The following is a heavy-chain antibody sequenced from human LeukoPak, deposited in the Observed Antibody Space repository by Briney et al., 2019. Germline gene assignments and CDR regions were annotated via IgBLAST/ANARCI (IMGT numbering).Heavy chain of an antibody. V-gene: IGHV4-59*01. Sequence: SETLSLXCTVSGGSISSYYWSWSRQPPGKGLEWIGYIYYSGSTNYNPSLKSRVTISVDTSKNQFSLKLSSVTAADTAVYYCARGRDGYNDWGQGTLVTVSS. CDR1: GGSISSYY. J-gene: IGHJ4*02. CDR3: ARGRDGYND. CDR2: IYYSGST. D-gene: IGHD5-24*01.